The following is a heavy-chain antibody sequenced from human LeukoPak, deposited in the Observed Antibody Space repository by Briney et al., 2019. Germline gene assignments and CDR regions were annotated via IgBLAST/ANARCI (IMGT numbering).Heavy chain of an antibody. D-gene: IGHD6-6*01. V-gene: IGHV2-5*02. CDR3: AHRPKYTNSVAFFDY. CDR1: VFSLSTDGVG. J-gene: IGHJ4*02. Sequence: SGPTLVNPAQTLTLTCTFSVFSLSTDGVGVGWIRQPPGKALEWLALIYWDGDRRYSPSLKSRLTITKDTSKNQVVLTVTNMDPVDTATYYCAHRPKYTNSVAFFDYWGQGTLVTVSS. CDR2: IYWDGDR.